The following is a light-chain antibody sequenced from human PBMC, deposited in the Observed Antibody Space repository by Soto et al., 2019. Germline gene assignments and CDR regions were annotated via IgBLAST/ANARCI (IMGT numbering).Light chain of an antibody. V-gene: IGLV2-11*01. CDR1: SSDVGGYNY. CDR2: NVN. Sequence: QSALTQPRSVSGSPGQSVTISCTGTSSDVGGYNYVSWYQQHPGKAPKLMIYNVNRRPSGVPDRFSGSKSGNMASLTISGLQAEDEADYYCCSYAVTDVVFGGGTKLTVL. J-gene: IGLJ2*01. CDR3: CSYAVTDVV.